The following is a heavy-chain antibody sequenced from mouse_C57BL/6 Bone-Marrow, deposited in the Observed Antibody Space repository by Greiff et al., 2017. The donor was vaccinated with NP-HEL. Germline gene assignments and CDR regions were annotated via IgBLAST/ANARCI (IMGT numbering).Heavy chain of an antibody. CDR3: AREARLSYWYFDG. CDR1: GYTFTSYW. V-gene: IGHV1-69*01. CDR2: IDPSDSYT. J-gene: IGHJ1*03. D-gene: IGHD2-2*01. Sequence: QVQLQQPGAELVMPGASVKMSCKASGYTFTSYWMHWVKQRPGQGLDWIGEIDPSDSYTNYNQKFKGKSTLTVDKSSSTAYMQLSSLTSEDSAVYYCAREARLSYWYFDGWGTGTTVTVSS.